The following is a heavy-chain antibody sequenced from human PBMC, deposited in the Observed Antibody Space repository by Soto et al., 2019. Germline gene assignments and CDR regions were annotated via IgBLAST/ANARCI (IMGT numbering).Heavy chain of an antibody. CDR2: TNYGSKWYY. CDR3: ARGYSSGWYKLIGGMDV. CDR1: GDSVSESSVS. Sequence: PSQTLSLTCAISGDSVSESSVSWNWIRQSPSRGLEWLGRTNYGSKWYYVYAVSVRSRITISPDTSKNQLSLQLNSVTPEDTAVYFCARGYSSGWYKLIGGMDVWGQGTTVTVSS. D-gene: IGHD6-19*01. V-gene: IGHV6-1*01. J-gene: IGHJ6*02.